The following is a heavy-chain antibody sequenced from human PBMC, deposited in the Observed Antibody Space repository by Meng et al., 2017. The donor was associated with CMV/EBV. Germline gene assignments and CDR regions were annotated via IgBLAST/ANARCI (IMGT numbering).Heavy chain of an antibody. J-gene: IGHJ6*02. CDR2: FDPEDGET. CDR1: GYTLTELS. V-gene: IGHV1-24*01. CDR3: ATDFYCCSTSCSTGYYYYGMDV. D-gene: IGHD2-2*01. Sequence: ASVKVSCKVSGYTLTELSMHWVRQAPGKGLEWMGGFDPEDGETIYAQKFQGRVTMTEDTSTDTAYMELSSLRSEDTAVYYCATDFYCCSTSCSTGYYYYGMDVWGQGTTVTVSS.